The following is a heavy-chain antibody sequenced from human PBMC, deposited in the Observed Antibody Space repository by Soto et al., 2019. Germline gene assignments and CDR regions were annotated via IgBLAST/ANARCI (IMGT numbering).Heavy chain of an antibody. CDR3: AEEGSSRGGAFDI. D-gene: IGHD6-13*01. V-gene: IGHV3-23*01. CDR2: ISGRGGST. J-gene: IGHJ3*02. CDR1: GFTFSSYA. Sequence: EVQLLESGGGLVQPGGSLRLSCAASGFTFSSYAMSWVRQAPGKGLEWVSAISGRGGSTYYADSVKGRFTISRDNSKNTLYLQMNSLRAEDTAVYYCAEEGSSRGGAFDIWGQGTMVTVSS.